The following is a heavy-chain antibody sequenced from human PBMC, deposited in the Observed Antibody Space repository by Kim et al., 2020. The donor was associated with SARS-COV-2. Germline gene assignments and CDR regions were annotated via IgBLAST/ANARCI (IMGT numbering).Heavy chain of an antibody. V-gene: IGHV6-1*01. Sequence: SQTLSLTCAISGDSVSSNSAAWNWIRQSPSRGLEWLGRTYYRSKWYNDYAVSVKSRITINPDTSKNQFSLQLNSVTPEDTAVYYCARGKASSRIQLWPKYYFDYWGQGTLVTVSS. CDR3: ARGKASSRIQLWPKYYFDY. D-gene: IGHD5-18*01. CDR1: GDSVSSNSAA. CDR2: TYYRSKWYN. J-gene: IGHJ4*02.